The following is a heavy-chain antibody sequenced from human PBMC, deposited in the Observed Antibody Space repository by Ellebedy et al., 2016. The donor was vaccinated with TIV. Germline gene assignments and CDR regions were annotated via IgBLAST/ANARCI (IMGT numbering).Heavy chain of an antibody. CDR3: GSVGKTSGSPRDDWFDP. Sequence: AASVKVSCKASGYTFISYGITWVRQAPRQGLEWLGWMSAYTGDTNYAPKFHGRVTMTLDTSTTSAYMELRSLGSDDTAVYYCGSVGKTSGSPRDDWFDPWGQGTLVTVSS. D-gene: IGHD1-26*01. J-gene: IGHJ5*02. CDR1: GYTFISYG. V-gene: IGHV1-18*04. CDR2: MSAYTGDT.